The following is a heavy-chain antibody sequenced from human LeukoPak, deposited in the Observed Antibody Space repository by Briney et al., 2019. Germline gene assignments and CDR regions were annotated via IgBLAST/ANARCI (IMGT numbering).Heavy chain of an antibody. Sequence: SETLSLTCAVYGGSLSGYYWSWIRQPPGKGLEWIGEINHSGSTNYNPSLKSRVTISVDTSKNQFSLKLSSVTAADTAVYYCARDSRSRRNFDHWGQATLGNVSS. CDR3: ARDSRSRRNFDH. V-gene: IGHV4-34*01. CDR2: INHSGST. CDR1: GGSLSGYY. J-gene: IGHJ4*02. D-gene: IGHD6-13*01.